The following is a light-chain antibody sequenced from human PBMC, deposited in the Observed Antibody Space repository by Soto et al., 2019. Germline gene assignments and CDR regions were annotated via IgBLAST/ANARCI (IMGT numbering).Light chain of an antibody. CDR1: QSVSSSY. CDR3: QQYGSSRGFP. J-gene: IGKJ3*01. Sequence: EIVWTQSPGTMSLSPGERATLSCRASQSVSSSYLAWYQQKPGQDPRLLIYGASGRATGIPDRFSGSGSGTDFTLTISRLEPEDCAVYYCQQYGSSRGFPLGPGTKVDIK. CDR2: GAS. V-gene: IGKV3-20*01.